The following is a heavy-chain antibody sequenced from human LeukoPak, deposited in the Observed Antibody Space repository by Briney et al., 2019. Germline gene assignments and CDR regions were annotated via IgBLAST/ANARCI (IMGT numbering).Heavy chain of an antibody. Sequence: PTQTLSLTCTVSGGSISSGDSYWSWIRQPPGKGLEWIGYIYYSGSTNYNPSLKSRVTISVDTSKNQFSLKLSSVTAADTAVYYCARRGVGTYYYDSSGYFDYWGQGTLVTVSS. D-gene: IGHD3-22*01. CDR3: ARRGVGTYYYDSSGYFDY. CDR2: IYYSGST. J-gene: IGHJ4*02. CDR1: GGSISSGDSY. V-gene: IGHV4-61*08.